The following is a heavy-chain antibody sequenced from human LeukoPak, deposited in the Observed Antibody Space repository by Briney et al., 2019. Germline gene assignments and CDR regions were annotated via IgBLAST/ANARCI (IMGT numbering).Heavy chain of an antibody. J-gene: IGHJ4*02. CDR3: AGETSARGSLNEYYFDY. Sequence: SVKVSCKASGGTFSSYAISWVRQAPGQGLEWMGRIIPILGIANYAQKFQGRVTITADKSTSTAYMELSSLRSEDTAVYYCAGETSARGSLNEYYFDYWGQGTLVTVSS. V-gene: IGHV1-69*04. CDR1: GGTFSSYA. D-gene: IGHD1-26*01. CDR2: IIPILGIA.